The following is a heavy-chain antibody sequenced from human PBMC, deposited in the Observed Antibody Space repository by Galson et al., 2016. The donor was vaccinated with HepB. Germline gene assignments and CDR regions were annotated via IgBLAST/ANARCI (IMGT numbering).Heavy chain of an antibody. CDR1: GFTFNKYW. CDR3: AKEVIQLWLHGGFVD. CDR2: IEQDGSEQ. J-gene: IGHJ3*01. Sequence: SLRLSCAASGFTFNKYWMTWVRQAPGKGLEWVANIEQDGSEQYYVDSVKGRFTISRDSAKNALYLQMNSLRAEDTAVYYCAKEVIQLWLHGGFVDWGQGTMVTVSS. D-gene: IGHD5-18*01. V-gene: IGHV3-7*03.